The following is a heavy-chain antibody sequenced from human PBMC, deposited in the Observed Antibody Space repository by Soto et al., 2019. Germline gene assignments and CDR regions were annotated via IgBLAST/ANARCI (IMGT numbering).Heavy chain of an antibody. D-gene: IGHD2-15*01. CDR2: FDPEDGET. CDR3: ATVSCSGGSCYGHWFDP. CDR1: GYTLTELS. Sequence: ASVKVSCKVSGYTLTELSIHWVRQAPGKGLEWMGGFDPEDGETIYAQKFQGRVTMTEDTSTDTAYMELGSLRSEDTAVYYCATVSCSGGSCYGHWFDPWGQGTLVTVSS. V-gene: IGHV1-24*01. J-gene: IGHJ5*02.